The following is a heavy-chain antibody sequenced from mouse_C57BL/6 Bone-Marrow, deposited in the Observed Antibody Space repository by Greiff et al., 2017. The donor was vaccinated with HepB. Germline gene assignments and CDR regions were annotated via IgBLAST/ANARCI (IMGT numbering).Heavy chain of an antibody. CDR2: IRSKSNNYAT. CDR1: GFSFNTYA. Sequence: EVQLVESGGGLVQPKGSLKLSCAASGFSFNTYAMNWVRQAPGKGLEWVARIRSKSNNYATYYADSVKDRFTISRDDSESMLYLQMNNLKTEDTAMYYGVRQGTPVKDPWYFDVWGTGTTVTVSS. J-gene: IGHJ1*03. V-gene: IGHV10-1*01. D-gene: IGHD1-1*01. CDR3: VRQGTPVKDPWYFDV.